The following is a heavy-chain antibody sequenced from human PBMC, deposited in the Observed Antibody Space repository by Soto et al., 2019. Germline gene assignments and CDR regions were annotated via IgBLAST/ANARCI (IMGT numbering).Heavy chain of an antibody. J-gene: IGHJ3*02. CDR3: ARIIAVEDDAFDI. D-gene: IGHD6-19*01. CDR1: GYTFTSYG. V-gene: IGHV1-18*01. CDR2: ISAYNGNT. Sequence: ASVKVSCKASGYTFTSYGISWVRQAPGQGLEWMGWISAYNGNTNYSQKLQGRVTMTTDTSTSTAYMELRSLRSEDTAVYYCARIIAVEDDAFDIWGQGKMVTVS.